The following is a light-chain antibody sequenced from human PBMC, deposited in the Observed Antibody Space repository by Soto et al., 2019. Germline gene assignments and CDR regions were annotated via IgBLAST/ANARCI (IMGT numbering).Light chain of an antibody. J-gene: IGKJ5*01. CDR3: QQYNNWPPIT. CDR1: QSVSSN. V-gene: IGKV3-15*01. Sequence: EMVMTQSPVTLSVSPGERASLSCRASQSVSSNLAWYQQKPGQAPSLLIYGASTRATGIPARFSGSGSGTEFTLTISSLQSEDFAVYYCQQYNNWPPITFGQGTRLEIK. CDR2: GAS.